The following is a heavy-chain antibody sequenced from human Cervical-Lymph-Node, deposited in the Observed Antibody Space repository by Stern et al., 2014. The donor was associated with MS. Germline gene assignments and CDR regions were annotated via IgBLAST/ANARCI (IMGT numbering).Heavy chain of an antibody. V-gene: IGHV3-33*01. CDR2: IWYDGSNK. J-gene: IGHJ6*02. CDR1: GFTFSSYG. Sequence: VQLLESGGGVVQPGRSLRLSCAASGFTFSSYGMHWVRQAPGKGLEWVAVIWYDGSNKYYADSVKGRFTISRDNSKNTLYLQMNSLRAEDTAVYYCARESGSSWYRDYYYYGMDVWGQGTTVTVSS. CDR3: ARESGSSWYRDYYYYGMDV. D-gene: IGHD6-13*01.